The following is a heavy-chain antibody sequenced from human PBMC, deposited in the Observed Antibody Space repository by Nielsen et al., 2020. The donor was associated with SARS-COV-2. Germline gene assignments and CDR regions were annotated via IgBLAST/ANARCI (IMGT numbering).Heavy chain of an antibody. D-gene: IGHD1-7*01. CDR2: ISSSSSTI. J-gene: IGHJ6*03. V-gene: IGHV3-48*02. Sequence: LTCAASGFTFSSYSMNWVRQAPGKGLEWVSYISSSSSTIYYADSVKGRFTISRDNAKNSLYLQMNSLRDEDTAVYYCARDQLELPAGYYYYMDVWGKGTTVTVSS. CDR3: ARDQLELPAGYYYYMDV. CDR1: GFTFSSYS.